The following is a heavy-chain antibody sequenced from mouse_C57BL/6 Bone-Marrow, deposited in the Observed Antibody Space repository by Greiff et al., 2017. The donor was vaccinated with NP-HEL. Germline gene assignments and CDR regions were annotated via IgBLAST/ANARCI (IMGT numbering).Heavy chain of an antibody. V-gene: IGHV5-16*01. Sequence: EVMLVESEGGLVQPGSSMKLSCTTSGFTFSDYYMAWVRQVPEKGLDWVANINYDGSSTYYLEYLKSRFIISRDNAKNILYLQMSSLKSEDTATYYCAREGGLRRRTYAMDYWGQGTSVTVSS. D-gene: IGHD2-4*01. J-gene: IGHJ4*01. CDR2: INYDGSST. CDR3: AREGGLRRRTYAMDY. CDR1: GFTFSDYY.